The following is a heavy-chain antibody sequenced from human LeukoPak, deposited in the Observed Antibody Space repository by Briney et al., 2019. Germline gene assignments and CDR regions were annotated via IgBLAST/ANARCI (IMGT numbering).Heavy chain of an antibody. CDR3: ARLGSGVPPYYYAMDV. CDR2: ISYDGSNK. D-gene: IGHD2-15*01. Sequence: GGSLRLSCAASGFTFSSYGMHWVRQAPGKGLEWVAVISYDGSNKYYADSVKGRFTISRDNSKNTLYLQMNSLRAEDTALYHCARLGSGVPPYYYAMDVWGQGTTVTVSS. J-gene: IGHJ6*02. CDR1: GFTFSSYG. V-gene: IGHV3-30*03.